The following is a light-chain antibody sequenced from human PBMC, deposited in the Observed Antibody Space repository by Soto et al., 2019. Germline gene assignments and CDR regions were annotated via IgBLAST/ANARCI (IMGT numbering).Light chain of an antibody. CDR3: QEYNNWRPIT. V-gene: IGKV3-15*01. CDR2: GAS. J-gene: IGKJ4*01. CDR1: QSISSK. Sequence: IVMTQSPATLSVSPGERATLSCRASQSISSKLAWYQQKPGQAPRLLIYGASTRATGIPVRFSGSGSGTEFTLHISILQSESFAVYYCQEYNNWRPITFGGGTKVDIK.